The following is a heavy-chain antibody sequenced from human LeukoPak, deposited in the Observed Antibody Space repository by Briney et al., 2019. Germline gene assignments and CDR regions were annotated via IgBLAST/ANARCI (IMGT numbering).Heavy chain of an antibody. V-gene: IGHV4-59*01. CDR2: IYYSGST. D-gene: IGHD2-2*01. Sequence: SETLSLTCTVSGGSISSYYWSWIRQPPGKGLEWIGYIYYSGSTNYNPSLKSRVTISVDTSKNQFSLKLSSVTAADTAVYYCARAGGNIVVVPAAMRFDPWGQGTLVTVSS. CDR3: ARAGGNIVVVPAAMRFDP. J-gene: IGHJ5*02. CDR1: GGSISSYY.